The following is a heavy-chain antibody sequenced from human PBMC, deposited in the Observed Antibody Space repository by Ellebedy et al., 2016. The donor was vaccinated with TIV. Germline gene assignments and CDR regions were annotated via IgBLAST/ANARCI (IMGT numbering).Heavy chain of an antibody. Sequence: MPSETLSLTCTVSGDSVSSSGYYWIWIRQPPGPGLEWIGYIYYNGNTVYSPSLTSRVTIPLDPSQHQFSLKLASVTAADTAVYYSARRGSFDLWGRGTLVTVSS. V-gene: IGHV4-61*08. CDR1: GDSVSSSGYY. CDR3: ARRGSFDL. CDR2: IYYNGNT. J-gene: IGHJ2*01.